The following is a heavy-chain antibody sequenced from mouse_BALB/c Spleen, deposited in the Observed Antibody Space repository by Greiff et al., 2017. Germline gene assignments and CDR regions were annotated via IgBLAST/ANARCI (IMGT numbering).Heavy chain of an antibody. Sequence: LQQPGSELVRPGASVKLSCKASGYTFTSYWMHWVKQRPGQGLEWIGNIYPGSGSTNYDEKFKSKATLTVDTSSSTAYMQLSSLTSEDSAVYYCTRWGLRRDYYAMDYWGQGTSVTVSS. CDR1: GYTFTSYW. CDR2: IYPGSGST. J-gene: IGHJ4*01. V-gene: IGHV1S22*01. D-gene: IGHD2-4*01. CDR3: TRWGLRRDYYAMDY.